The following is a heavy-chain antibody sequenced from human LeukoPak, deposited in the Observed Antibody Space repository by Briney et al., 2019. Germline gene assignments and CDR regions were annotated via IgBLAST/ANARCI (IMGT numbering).Heavy chain of an antibody. V-gene: IGHV3-23*01. CDR1: GFTFSSYA. CDR3: ASTYYYGSGSFDY. CDR2: ISGSGSST. D-gene: IGHD3-10*01. Sequence: PGGSLRLSCAASGFTFSSYAMSWVRQAPGKGLEWVSAISGSGSSTYYADSVKGRFTISRDNSKNTVSLQMSSLRAEDTAVYYCASTYYYGSGSFDYWGQGTLVTVSS. J-gene: IGHJ4*02.